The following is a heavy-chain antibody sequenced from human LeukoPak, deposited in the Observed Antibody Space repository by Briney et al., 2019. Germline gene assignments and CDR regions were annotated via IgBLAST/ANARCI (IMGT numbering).Heavy chain of an antibody. J-gene: IGHJ4*02. CDR3: AKSYNGYESKPDY. Sequence: GGSLRPSCVASGITFSNYAVSWVRQAPEKGLDWVSVISGSAHKIRYADSVKGRFTISRDNSENIVYLQMNNLRVEDTAVYYCAKSYNGYESKPDYWGQGTLVTVSS. CDR1: GITFSNYA. D-gene: IGHD5-12*01. CDR2: ISGSAHKI. V-gene: IGHV3-23*01.